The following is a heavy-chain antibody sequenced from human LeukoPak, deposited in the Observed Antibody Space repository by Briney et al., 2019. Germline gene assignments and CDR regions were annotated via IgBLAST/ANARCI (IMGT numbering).Heavy chain of an antibody. CDR1: GYTFTSYG. V-gene: IGHV1-18*01. CDR3: ARGRYGSRAGEYYYMDV. D-gene: IGHD3-10*01. CDR2: ISAYNGNT. J-gene: IGHJ6*03. Sequence: ASVKVSCKASGYTFTSYGISWVRQAPGQGLEWMGWISAYNGNTNYAQKLQGRVTMTTDTSTSTAYMELRSLRSDDTAAYYCARGRYGSRAGEYYYMDVWGKGTTVTVSS.